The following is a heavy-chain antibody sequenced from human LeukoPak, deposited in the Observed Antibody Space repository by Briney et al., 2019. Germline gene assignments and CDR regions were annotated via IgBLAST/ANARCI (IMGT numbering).Heavy chain of an antibody. D-gene: IGHD5-18*01. J-gene: IGHJ4*02. Sequence: GGSLRLSCAASGFTFSSYAMSWVRQAPGKGLEWVSAISGSGGSTYYADSVKGRFTISRDNSKNTLYLQMNSLRAEDTAVYYCAKRRGYSCGPALDYWGQGTLVTVSS. CDR1: GFTFSSYA. CDR2: ISGSGGST. V-gene: IGHV3-23*01. CDR3: AKRRGYSCGPALDY.